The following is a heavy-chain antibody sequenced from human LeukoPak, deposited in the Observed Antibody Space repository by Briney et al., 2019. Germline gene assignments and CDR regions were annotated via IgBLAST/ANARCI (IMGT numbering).Heavy chain of an antibody. CDR2: IYTSGST. V-gene: IGHV4-61*02. CDR3: ATDSGSYYPD. D-gene: IGHD1-26*01. Sequence: SETLSLTCTVSGYSISSGSYYWSWIRQPAGKGLEWIGRIYTSGSTNYNPSLKSRVTISVDTSKNQFSLKLSSVTAADTAVYYCATDSGSYYPDWGQGTLVTVSS. CDR1: GYSISSGSYY. J-gene: IGHJ4*02.